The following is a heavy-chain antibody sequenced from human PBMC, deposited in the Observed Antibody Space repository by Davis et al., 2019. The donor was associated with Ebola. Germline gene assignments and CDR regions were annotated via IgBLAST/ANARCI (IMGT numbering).Heavy chain of an antibody. V-gene: IGHV4-39*07. J-gene: IGHJ3*02. CDR2: IHYSRTT. D-gene: IGHD3-10*01. Sequence: PGGSLRLSCTVPGGSTFSSSSYWNWILQSPGKGFEWFGNIHYSRTTNYNPSRKTRISMSVDTSKNQFYLKLRSVTAADTAVYYCSVMFRGVTSDAFDIWGQGTMITVS. CDR1: GGSTFSSSSY. CDR3: SVMFRGVTSDAFDI.